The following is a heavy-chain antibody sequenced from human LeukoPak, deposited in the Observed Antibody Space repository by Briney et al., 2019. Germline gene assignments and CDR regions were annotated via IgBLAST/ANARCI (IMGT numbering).Heavy chain of an antibody. D-gene: IGHD2-2*01. J-gene: IGHJ5*02. Sequence: PSQTLSLTCTVSGGSISSGSYYWSWIRQPAGKGLEWIGRICTSGSTNYNPSLKSRVTISVDTSKNQFSLKLSSVTAADTAVYYCARAAGYCSSTSCYGNYNWFDPWGQGTLVTVSS. V-gene: IGHV4-61*02. CDR1: GGSISSGSYY. CDR3: ARAAGYCSSTSCYGNYNWFDP. CDR2: ICTSGST.